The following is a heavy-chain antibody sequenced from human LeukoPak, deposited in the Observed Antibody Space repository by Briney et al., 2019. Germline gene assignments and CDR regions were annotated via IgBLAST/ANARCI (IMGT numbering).Heavy chain of an antibody. D-gene: IGHD6-19*01. CDR1: GYTFISYG. Sequence: ASVKVSCKASGYTFISYGISWVRQAPGQGLVWMGWISAYKGNTNYAQKLQGRVTMTTDTSTSTAYMELRSLRSDDTAVYYCARDGWGSYYYYYGMDVWGQGTTVTVSS. J-gene: IGHJ6*02. CDR3: ARDGWGSYYYYYGMDV. CDR2: ISAYKGNT. V-gene: IGHV1-18*01.